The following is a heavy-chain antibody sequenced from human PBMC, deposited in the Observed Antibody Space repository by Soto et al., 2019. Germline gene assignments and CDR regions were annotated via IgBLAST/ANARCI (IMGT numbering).Heavy chain of an antibody. CDR1: GFTFSSYG. D-gene: IGHD6-19*01. CDR3: AKKSSSGWYVFDHDY. J-gene: IGHJ4*02. CDR2: IWYDGSEK. Sequence: PVGSLRLSCAASGFTFSSYGMHWVRQAPGKGLEGVAAIWYDGSEKYFADSVKGRFTISRDNSKNTLYLQMNSLRAEDTAVYYCAKKSSSGWYVFDHDYWGQGTLVTVSS. V-gene: IGHV3-33*06.